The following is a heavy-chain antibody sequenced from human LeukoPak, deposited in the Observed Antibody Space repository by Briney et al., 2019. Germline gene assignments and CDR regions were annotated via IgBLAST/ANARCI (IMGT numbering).Heavy chain of an antibody. CDR2: ISYDGSNK. V-gene: IGHV3-30-3*01. CDR3: ARASAAAGTNWFDP. CDR1: GFTFSSYA. J-gene: IGHJ5*02. D-gene: IGHD6-13*01. Sequence: GRSLRLSCAASGFTFSSYAMHWVRQAPGKGLEWVAVISYDGSNKYYADSVKGRFTISRDNSKNTLYLQMNSLRAEDTAVYYCARASAAAGTNWFDPWGQGTPVTVSS.